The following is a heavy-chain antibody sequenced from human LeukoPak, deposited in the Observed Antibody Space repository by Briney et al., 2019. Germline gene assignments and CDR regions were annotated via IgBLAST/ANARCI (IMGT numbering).Heavy chain of an antibody. D-gene: IGHD2-21*01. CDR2: IDSNSGET. CDR1: GYSFIGYF. J-gene: IGHJ3*01. V-gene: IGHV1-2*02. Sequence: ASVKVSCKASGYSFIGYFIHWVRQAPGQGLEWMGWIDSNSGETHYAQKFQGRFTMTKDTSIKTAYMELGSLRSDDTAIYYCARFWHCGFSTCWAVNGFDYWGQGTEVTVSP. CDR3: ARFWHCGFSTCWAVNGFDY.